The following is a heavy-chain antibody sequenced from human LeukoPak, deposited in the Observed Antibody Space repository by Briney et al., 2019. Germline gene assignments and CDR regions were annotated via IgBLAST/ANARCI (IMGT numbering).Heavy chain of an antibody. V-gene: IGHV1-69*13. Sequence: SVKVSCKASGGTFSNYAIIWMRPAPGQGLEWLGGIITNFGTTNYAQKYQGRVTITADESTSTVYMELSSLRSEDTAVYYCARPRTYYDFWRGYPPFDYWGQGTLVTVSS. CDR3: ARPRTYYDFWRGYPPFDY. D-gene: IGHD3-3*01. J-gene: IGHJ4*02. CDR2: IITNFGTT. CDR1: GGTFSNYA.